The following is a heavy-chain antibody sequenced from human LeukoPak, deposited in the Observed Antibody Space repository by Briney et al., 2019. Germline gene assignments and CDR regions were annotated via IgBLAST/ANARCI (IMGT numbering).Heavy chain of an antibody. Sequence: GESLKISCKGSRYSFTSYWIGWVRQMPGKGLEWMGIIYPGDSDTRYSPSFQGQVTISADKSISTAYLQWSSLKASDTAMYYCAXXXFIAAAGSGWFDPWGQGTLVTVSS. CDR2: IYPGDSDT. V-gene: IGHV5-51*01. D-gene: IGHD6-13*01. J-gene: IGHJ5*02. CDR3: AXXXFIAAAGSGWFDP. CDR1: RYSFTSYW.